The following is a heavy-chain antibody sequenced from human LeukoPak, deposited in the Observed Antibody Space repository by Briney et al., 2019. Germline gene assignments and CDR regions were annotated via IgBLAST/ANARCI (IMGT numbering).Heavy chain of an antibody. V-gene: IGHV1-46*01. CDR3: ARGGPLRSSRDSWYFDY. Sequence: ASVKVSCKTSGYTFTTHYMHWVRQAPGQGLEWMGIINPSGGSTNYAQKFQGRVTMARDTSTSTVYMEPSSLRSEDTAMYYCARGGPLRSSRDSWYFDYWGQGTLVTVSS. J-gene: IGHJ4*02. CDR1: GYTFTTHY. CDR2: INPSGGST. D-gene: IGHD6-6*01.